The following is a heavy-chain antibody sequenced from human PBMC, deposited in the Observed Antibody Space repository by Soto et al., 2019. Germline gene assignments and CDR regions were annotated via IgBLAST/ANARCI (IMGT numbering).Heavy chain of an antibody. J-gene: IGHJ6*03. CDR1: GGSISSSSYY. CDR3: ARPPPGYCSGGSCYLYYMDV. CDR2: IYYSGST. D-gene: IGHD2-15*01. Sequence: PSETLSLTCTVSGGSISSSSYYLGWIRQPPGKGLEWIGSIYYSGSTYYNPSLKSRVTISVDTSKNQFSLKLSSVTAADTAVYYCARPPPGYCSGGSCYLYYMDVWGKGTTVTVSS. V-gene: IGHV4-39*01.